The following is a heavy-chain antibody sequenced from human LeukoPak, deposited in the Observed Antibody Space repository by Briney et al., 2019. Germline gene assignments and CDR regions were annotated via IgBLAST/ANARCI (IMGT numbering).Heavy chain of an antibody. CDR3: ARDRGCSGGSCYYDY. CDR1: GGSISSYY. D-gene: IGHD2-15*01. CDR2: IYYRGST. Sequence: SETLSLTCTASGGSISSYYWSWIRQPPGKGLEWIGYIYYRGSTNYNPSLKSRVTISVDTSKNQFSLRLSSVTAADTAVYYCARDRGCSGGSCYYDYWGQGTLVTVSS. V-gene: IGHV4-59*01. J-gene: IGHJ4*02.